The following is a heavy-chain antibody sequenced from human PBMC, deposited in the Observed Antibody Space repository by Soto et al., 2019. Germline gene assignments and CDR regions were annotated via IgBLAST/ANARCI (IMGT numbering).Heavy chain of an antibody. Sequence: EVQLVESGGGLVQPGGSLRLSCAASGFTFSSYWMHWVRQAPGKGLVWVSRIKSDGSDTSYADSVKGRFTISRDNAKNTLYLQMSSRRAEDTAVYYCVRVDYGDLGGWGQGTLVTVSS. CDR2: IKSDGSDT. CDR3: VRVDYGDLGG. D-gene: IGHD4-17*01. CDR1: GFTFSSYW. J-gene: IGHJ4*02. V-gene: IGHV3-74*01.